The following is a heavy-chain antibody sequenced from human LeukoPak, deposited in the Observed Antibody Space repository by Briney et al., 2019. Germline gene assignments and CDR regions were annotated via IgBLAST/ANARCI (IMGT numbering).Heavy chain of an antibody. Sequence: SETLSLTCTVSGGSISSYYWSWIRQPPGKGLEWIGYIYYSGSTNYNPSLKSRVAISVDTSKNQFSLKLSSVTAADTAVYYCARVESIAATVVFDYWGQGTLVTVSS. CDR3: ARVESIAATVVFDY. J-gene: IGHJ4*02. V-gene: IGHV4-59*01. D-gene: IGHD6-13*01. CDR1: GGSISSYY. CDR2: IYYSGST.